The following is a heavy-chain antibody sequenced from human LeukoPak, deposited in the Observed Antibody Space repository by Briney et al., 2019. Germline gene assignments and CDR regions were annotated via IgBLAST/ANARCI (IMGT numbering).Heavy chain of an antibody. CDR3: ARCTSTSCYNFDY. V-gene: IGHV4-61*09. J-gene: IGHJ4*02. Sequence: PSETLSLTCTVSGGSINSGSYYWNWIRQSAGKGLEWIGHIYSTGTTNCNPSLKSRVTISLDTSKNQFSLNLNSVTAADTAVYYCARCTSTSCYNFDYWGQGTLPTVSS. D-gene: IGHD2-2*02. CDR1: GGSINSGSYY. CDR2: IYSTGTT.